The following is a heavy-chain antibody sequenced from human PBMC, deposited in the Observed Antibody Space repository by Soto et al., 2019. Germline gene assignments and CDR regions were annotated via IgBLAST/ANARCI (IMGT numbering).Heavy chain of an antibody. CDR2: INHSGST. CDR3: ARFPSDF. J-gene: IGHJ4*02. CDR1: GGSFSGYY. Sequence: SETLSLTCAVYGGSFSGYYCSWIRQPPGKGLGWIGEINHSGSTNYNPSLKSRVTISVDTSKNQFSLKLSSVTAADTAVYYCARFPSDFWGPGTLVTVSS. V-gene: IGHV4-34*01.